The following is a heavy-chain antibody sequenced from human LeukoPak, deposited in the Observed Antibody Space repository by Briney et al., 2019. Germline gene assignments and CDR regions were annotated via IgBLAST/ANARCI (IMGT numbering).Heavy chain of an antibody. V-gene: IGHV4-34*01. J-gene: IGHJ4*02. CDR3: ARDPQVLLWFGELPDY. Sequence: PSETLSLTCAAYGGSFSGYYWSWIRQPPGKGLEWIGEINHSGSTNYNPSLKSRVTISVDTSKNQFSLKLSSVTAADTAVYYCARDPQVLLWFGELPDYWGQGTLVTVSS. CDR2: INHSGST. CDR1: GGSFSGYY. D-gene: IGHD3-10*01.